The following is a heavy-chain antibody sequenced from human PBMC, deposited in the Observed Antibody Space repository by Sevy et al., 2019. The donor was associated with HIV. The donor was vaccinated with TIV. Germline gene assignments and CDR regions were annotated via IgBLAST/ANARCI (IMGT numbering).Heavy chain of an antibody. V-gene: IGHV3-7*01. CDR3: VRAIVAAGSF. CDR1: GFTLNSYW. Sequence: GGSLRLSCAASGFTLNSYWMSWVRQAPGKGLEWVANINQAGSVKYYVDSVKGRFTISRDNSRNSLYLRMNSLRAEDTALYYCVRAIVAAGSFWGQGTLVTVSS. D-gene: IGHD6-13*01. CDR2: INQAGSVK. J-gene: IGHJ4*02.